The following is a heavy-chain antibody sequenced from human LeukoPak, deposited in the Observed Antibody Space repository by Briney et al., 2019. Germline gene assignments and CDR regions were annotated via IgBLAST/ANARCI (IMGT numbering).Heavy chain of an antibody. CDR2: IWYGGSNK. Sequence: PGRSLRLSCAASGFTFSSYGMHWVRQAPGKGLEWVAVIWYGGSNKYYADSVKGRFTISRDNSKNTLYLQMNSLRAEDTAVYYCARDGIAVAGTGWFDPWGQETLVTVSS. CDR3: ARDGIAVAGTGWFDP. J-gene: IGHJ5*02. CDR1: GFTFSSYG. D-gene: IGHD6-19*01. V-gene: IGHV3-33*01.